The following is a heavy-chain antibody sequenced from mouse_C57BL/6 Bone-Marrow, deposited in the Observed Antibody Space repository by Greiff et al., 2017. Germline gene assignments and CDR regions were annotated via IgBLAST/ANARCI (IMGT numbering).Heavy chain of an antibody. D-gene: IGHD1-1*01. J-gene: IGHJ2*01. Sequence: VQLKQSVAELVRPGASVKLSCTASGFNIKNTYMHWVKQRPEQGLEWIGRIDPANGNTKYAPKFQGKATITADTSSNTAYLQLSSLTSEDTAIYYCARPAFYYYGSSSYFDYWGQGTTLTVSS. CDR1: GFNIKNTY. CDR3: ARPAFYYYGSSSYFDY. CDR2: IDPANGNT. V-gene: IGHV14-3*01.